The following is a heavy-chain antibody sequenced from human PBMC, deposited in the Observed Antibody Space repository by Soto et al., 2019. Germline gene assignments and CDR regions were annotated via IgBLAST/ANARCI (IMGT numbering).Heavy chain of an antibody. CDR1: GYTFTSYA. V-gene: IGHV1-3*01. D-gene: IGHD6-13*01. CDR3: ARVAAAAGTYYWYFDL. Sequence: ASVKVSCKASGYTFTSYAMHWVRQAPGQRLEWMGWINAGNGNTKYSQKFQGRVTITRDTSASTAYMELSSLRSEDTAVYYCARVAAAAGTYYWYFDLWGPGTLVTVSS. J-gene: IGHJ2*01. CDR2: INAGNGNT.